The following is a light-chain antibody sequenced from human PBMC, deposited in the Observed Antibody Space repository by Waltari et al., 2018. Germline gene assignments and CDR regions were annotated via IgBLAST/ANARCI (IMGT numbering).Light chain of an antibody. Sequence: QSALTQPASVSGSPGQSITISCTGTSSGVGSYNLVSWYQQHPGKAPKPMIYEGSKRPSGVSNRVSGAKSGNTASLTISGLQAEDEADYYCCSYAGAVFGGGTKLTIL. CDR2: EGS. J-gene: IGLJ3*02. CDR1: SSGVGSYNL. CDR3: CSYAGAV. V-gene: IGLV2-23*01.